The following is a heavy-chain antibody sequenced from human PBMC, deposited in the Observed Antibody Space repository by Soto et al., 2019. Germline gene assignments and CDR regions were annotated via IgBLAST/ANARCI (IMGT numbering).Heavy chain of an antibody. CDR2: IYYSGST. J-gene: IGHJ2*01. V-gene: IGHV4-30-4*01. D-gene: IGHD2-15*01. Sequence: SETLSLTCTVSGGSISSGDYYWSWIRQPPGKGLEWIGYIYYSGSTYYNPSLKSRVTISVDTSKNQFSLKLSSVTAADTAVYYCARYGGTAIWYFDIWGRGASVTVSS. CDR3: ARYGGTAIWYFDI. CDR1: GGSISSGDYY.